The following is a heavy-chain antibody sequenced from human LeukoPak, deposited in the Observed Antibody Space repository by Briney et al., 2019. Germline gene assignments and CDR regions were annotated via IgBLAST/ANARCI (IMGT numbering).Heavy chain of an antibody. CDR3: ARDPTTVIAVSYYFDF. V-gene: IGHV4-34*01. J-gene: IGHJ4*02. CDR2: INHSGST. Sequence: SETLSLTCAVSGGSFIGFHCNWIRQSPTKGLEWIGEINHSGSTNYNPSLKSRVTISVDTSKNQFSLRLRSVTAADTAVYYCARDPTTVIAVSYYFDFWGQGTQVTVSS. D-gene: IGHD2-15*01. CDR1: GGSFIGFH.